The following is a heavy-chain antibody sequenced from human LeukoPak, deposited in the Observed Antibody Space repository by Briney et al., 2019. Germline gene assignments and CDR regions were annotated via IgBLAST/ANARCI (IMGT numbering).Heavy chain of an antibody. CDR2: IGTSTTI. CDR3: ARFAAGGSYYYYMDV. V-gene: IGHV3-48*01. Sequence: PGGSLRLSCAASGFTFSSYTMNWVRQPPGKGLEWVSNIGTSTTIYYADSVKGRFTISRDNAKNSLYLQMNSLRADDTAVYYCARFAAGGSYYYYMDVWGKGTTVTVSS. CDR1: GFTFSSYT. J-gene: IGHJ6*03. D-gene: IGHD6-25*01.